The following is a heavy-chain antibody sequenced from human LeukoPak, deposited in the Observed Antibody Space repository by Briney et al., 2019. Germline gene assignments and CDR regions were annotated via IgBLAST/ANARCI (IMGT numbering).Heavy chain of an antibody. Sequence: SETLSLTCTVSGGSISSYYWSWIRQPAGKGLEWIGRIYTSGSTNYNPSLKSRVTMSVDTSKNQSSLKLSSVTAADTAVYYCARGVVVPAAISFDPWGQGTLVTVSS. J-gene: IGHJ5*02. D-gene: IGHD2-2*01. CDR3: ARGVVVPAAISFDP. V-gene: IGHV4-4*07. CDR1: GGSISSYY. CDR2: IYTSGST.